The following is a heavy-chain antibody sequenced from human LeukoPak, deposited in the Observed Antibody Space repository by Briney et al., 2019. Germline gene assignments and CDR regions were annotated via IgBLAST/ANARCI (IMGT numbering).Heavy chain of an antibody. Sequence: GRSLRLSCAASGFTFSSSAMSWVRQAPGKGLEWVAVISYDGSNKYYADSVKGRFTISRDNSKNTLYLQMNSLRAEDTAVYYCARGGVGATTMPDWYFDLWGRGTLVTVSS. V-gene: IGHV3-30*03. CDR3: ARGGVGATTMPDWYFDL. J-gene: IGHJ2*01. CDR2: ISYDGSNK. D-gene: IGHD1-26*01. CDR1: GFTFSSSA.